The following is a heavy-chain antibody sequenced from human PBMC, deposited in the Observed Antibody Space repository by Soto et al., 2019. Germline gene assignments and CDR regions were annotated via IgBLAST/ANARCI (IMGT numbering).Heavy chain of an antibody. CDR3: ARRPRYCSSTSCYYFDY. D-gene: IGHD2-2*01. CDR1: GFTFSSYW. Sequence: EVQLLESGGGLVQPGGSLRLSCAASGFTFSSYWMSWVRQAPGKGLEWVANIKQDGSEKYYVDSVKCRFTISRDNAKNSLYLQMNSLRSEDTAVYYCARRPRYCSSTSCYYFDYWGQGTLVTVSS. V-gene: IGHV3-7*01. CDR2: IKQDGSEK. J-gene: IGHJ4*02.